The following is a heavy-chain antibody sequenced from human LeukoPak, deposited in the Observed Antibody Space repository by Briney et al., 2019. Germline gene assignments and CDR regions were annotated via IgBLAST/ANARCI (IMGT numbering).Heavy chain of an antibody. V-gene: IGHV7-4-1*02. CDR1: GYSFTDYA. CDR2: INTDTGKP. Sequence: ASVKVSCKASGYSFTDYAMNWVRQAPGQGLEWMGWINTDTGKPTYAQGFTGRFVLSLDTSVSTANLQISSLKAEDTAVYYCARGVIGGYSGWEGRFWFDPWGQGTLVTVSS. J-gene: IGHJ5*02. CDR3: ARGVIGGYSGWEGRFWFDP. D-gene: IGHD1-26*01.